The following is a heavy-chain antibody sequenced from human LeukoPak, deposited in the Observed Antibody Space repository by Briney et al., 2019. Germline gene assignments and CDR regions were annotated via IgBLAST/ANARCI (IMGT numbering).Heavy chain of an antibody. J-gene: IGHJ4*02. V-gene: IGHV3-23*01. CDR1: GYSISSGYY. CDR3: AKREAVVGIVDY. CDR2: LSTSGDRT. D-gene: IGHD6-13*01. Sequence: SSETLSLTCTVSGYSISSGYYWGWIRQPPGKGLEWVSILSTSGDRTYYADTVKGRFTISRDNSKNTLYLQMNSLRAEDTAVYYCAKREAVVGIVDYWGQGTLVTVSS.